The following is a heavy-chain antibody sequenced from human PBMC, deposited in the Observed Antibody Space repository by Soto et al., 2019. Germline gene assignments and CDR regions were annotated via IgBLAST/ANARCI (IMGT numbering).Heavy chain of an antibody. Sequence: PGGSLRLSCAASGFTFSSYAMSWVRQAPGKGLEWVSAISGSGGSTYYADSVKGRFTISRDNSKNTLYLQMNSLRAEDTAVYYCAKDTHYYDSSGYYYVVYFDYWGQGTLVTVSS. CDR3: AKDTHYYDSSGYYYVVYFDY. V-gene: IGHV3-23*01. D-gene: IGHD3-22*01. CDR1: GFTFSSYA. CDR2: ISGSGGST. J-gene: IGHJ4*02.